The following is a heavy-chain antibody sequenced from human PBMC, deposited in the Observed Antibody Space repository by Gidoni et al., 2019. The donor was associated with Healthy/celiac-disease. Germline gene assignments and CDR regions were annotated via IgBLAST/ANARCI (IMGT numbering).Heavy chain of an antibody. J-gene: IGHJ5*02. V-gene: IGHV3-30-3*01. CDR3: ARDSLYDSSGYYYGPFDP. CDR1: GFTFSCFG. Sequence: QVQLVESGGGVVQPGRSLVLPCAASGFTFSCFGRHWVRQAPGKGLEWVAVISYDGSNKYYADSVKGRFTISRDNSKNTLYLQMNSLRAEDTAVYYCARDSLYDSSGYYYGPFDPWGQGTLVTVSS. CDR2: ISYDGSNK. D-gene: IGHD3-22*01.